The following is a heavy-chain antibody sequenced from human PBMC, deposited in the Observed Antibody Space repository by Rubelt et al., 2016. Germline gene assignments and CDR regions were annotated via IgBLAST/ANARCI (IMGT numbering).Heavy chain of an antibody. Sequence: VQLVESGGGVVQPGRSLRLSCAASGFTFSSYAMSWVRQAPGKGLEWVSAISGSGGSTYYADSVKGRFTISRDNAKNSLYLQMNSLRAEDTAVYYCARDSIAARRGVDYWGQGTLVTVSS. V-gene: IGHV3-23*04. CDR3: ARDSIAARRGVDY. CDR2: ISGSGGST. J-gene: IGHJ4*02. D-gene: IGHD6-6*01. CDR1: GFTFSSYA.